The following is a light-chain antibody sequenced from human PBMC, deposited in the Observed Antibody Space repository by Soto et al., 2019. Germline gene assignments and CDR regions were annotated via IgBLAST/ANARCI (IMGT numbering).Light chain of an antibody. V-gene: IGKV3-20*01. J-gene: IGKJ5*01. CDR2: GAA. CDR3: QQYSSPIT. Sequence: EIVLTQSPGTLSLSPGEGATLSCRSSQIVSSGYLAWYQQKPGQAPRLLMFGAAIRATGIPDRFSGSGSETDFALTNCRLEPEDFAVYYCQQYSSPITCGKGTRL. CDR1: QIVSSGY.